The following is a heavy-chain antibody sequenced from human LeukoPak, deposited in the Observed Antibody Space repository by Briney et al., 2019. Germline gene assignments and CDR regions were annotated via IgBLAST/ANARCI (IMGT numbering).Heavy chain of an antibody. CDR2: IYYSGST. CDR1: GGSIGSDY. J-gene: IGHJ6*02. V-gene: IGHV4-59*01. CDR3: ARVFADV. Sequence: SETLSLTCTVSGGSIGSDYWSWIRQPPGKGLEWIGYIYYSGSTNYNPSLKSRVTISVDTSKNQFSLKLSSVTAADTAVYYCARVFADVWGQGTTVTVSS.